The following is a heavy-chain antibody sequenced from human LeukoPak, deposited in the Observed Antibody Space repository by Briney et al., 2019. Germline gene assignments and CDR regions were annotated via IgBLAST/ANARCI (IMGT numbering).Heavy chain of an antibody. V-gene: IGHV3-48*03. Sequence: PGGSLRLSCAASGFTLCIHAMHGVRQAPGKGREWVSCISSSGSTISYADSVKGRFTISRDNAKNSLYLQMNSLRAEDTAVYYCARKIVGARAYWGQGTLVTVSS. CDR3: ARKIVGARAY. CDR1: GFTLCIHA. D-gene: IGHD1-26*01. J-gene: IGHJ4*02. CDR2: ISSSGSTI.